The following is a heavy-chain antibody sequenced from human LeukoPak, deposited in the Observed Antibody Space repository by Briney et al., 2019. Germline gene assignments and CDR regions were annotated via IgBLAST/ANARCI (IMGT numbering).Heavy chain of an antibody. Sequence: GGSLRLSCAASGFTFSSYAMSWVRQAPGKGLEWVSAISGSGGSTYYADSVKGRFTISRGNAKNSLYLQMNSLRAEDTAVYYCARVSGLTTVDYFDYWGQGTLVTVSS. CDR1: GFTFSSYA. J-gene: IGHJ4*02. CDR3: ARVSGLTTVDYFDY. CDR2: ISGSGGST. V-gene: IGHV3-23*01. D-gene: IGHD4-17*01.